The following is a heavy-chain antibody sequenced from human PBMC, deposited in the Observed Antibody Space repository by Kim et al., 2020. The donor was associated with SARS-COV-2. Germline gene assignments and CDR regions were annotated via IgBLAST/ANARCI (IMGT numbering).Heavy chain of an antibody. CDR3: ARDPAYYYDSSPSLEY. V-gene: IGHV3-30*04. J-gene: IGHJ4*01. CDR2: ISYDGSNK. CDR1: GFTFSSYA. D-gene: IGHD3-22*01. Sequence: GGSLRLSCAASGFTFSSYAMHWVRQAPGKGLEWVAVISYDGSNKYYADSVKGRFTISRDNSKNTLYLQMNSLRAEDTAVYYCARDPAYYYDSSPSLEYWG.